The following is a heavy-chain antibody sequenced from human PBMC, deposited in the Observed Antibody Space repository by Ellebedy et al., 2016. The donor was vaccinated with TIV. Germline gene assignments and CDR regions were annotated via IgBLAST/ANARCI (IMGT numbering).Heavy chain of an antibody. J-gene: IGHJ2*01. Sequence: MPSETLSLTCSVSGGYIGTYYWSWIRQPPGKGLEWIGYIFYTGIPSYKPSLKSRVTILVDSSKNQFSLKLSSVTAADTAVYYCARRGYYGSGNYNNPYWYFDLWGRGTLVTVSS. CDR3: ARRGYYGSGNYNNPYWYFDL. CDR1: GGYIGTYY. CDR2: IFYTGIP. D-gene: IGHD3-10*01. V-gene: IGHV4-59*08.